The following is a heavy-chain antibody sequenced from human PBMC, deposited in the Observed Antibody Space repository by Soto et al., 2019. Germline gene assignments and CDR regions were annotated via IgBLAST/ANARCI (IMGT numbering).Heavy chain of an antibody. Sequence: EVQLLESGGGLVQPGGSLRLSCSASGFTFSSYAMSWVRQAPGKGLEWVSTISGSGGSTYYADSVKGRFTISRDNSKNTLYLQMNSLRAEDTAVYYCAKTETPYGDYLSWYCVLWGRGTLVTVSS. J-gene: IGHJ2*01. V-gene: IGHV3-23*01. CDR3: AKTETPYGDYLSWYCVL. CDR1: GFTFSSYA. CDR2: ISGSGGST. D-gene: IGHD4-17*01.